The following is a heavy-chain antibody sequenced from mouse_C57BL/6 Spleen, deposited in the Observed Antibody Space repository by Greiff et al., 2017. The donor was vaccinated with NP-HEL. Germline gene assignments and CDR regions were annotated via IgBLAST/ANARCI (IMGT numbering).Heavy chain of an antibody. D-gene: IGHD3-3*01. CDR1: GYTFTDYE. CDR2: IDPETGGT. Sequence: ESGAELVRPGASVTLSCKASGYTFTDYEMHWVKQTPVHGLEWIGAIDPETGGTAYNQKFKGKAILTADKSSSTAYMELRSLTSEDSAVYYCTGTPYYAMDYWGQGTSVTVSS. J-gene: IGHJ4*01. CDR3: TGTPYYAMDY. V-gene: IGHV1-15*01.